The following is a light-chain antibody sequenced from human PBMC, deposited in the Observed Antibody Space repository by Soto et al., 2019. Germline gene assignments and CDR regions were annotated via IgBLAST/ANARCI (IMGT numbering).Light chain of an antibody. V-gene: IGKV1-39*01. Sequence: DVEMTQSPPSLSASVGDTVTITCRASQGISVHLNLYQQKPGKLTKLLIYAASNLHSVVPSRFSGSGCETDFALTSSSLQPEDFATYYCQQSYSPPYTFGQGTRLEIK. CDR1: QGISVH. CDR3: QQSYSPPYT. J-gene: IGKJ2*01. CDR2: AAS.